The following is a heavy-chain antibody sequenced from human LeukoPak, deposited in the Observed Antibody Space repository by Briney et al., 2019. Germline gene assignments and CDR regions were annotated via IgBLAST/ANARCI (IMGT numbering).Heavy chain of an antibody. CDR3: ARYITMIVVVDAFDI. Sequence: GSLRLSCAASGFTFSSYAMSWVRQAPGKGLEWVSAISGSGGSTYYADSVKGRFTISRDNSKNTLYLQMNSLRAEDTAVYYCARYITMIVVVDAFDIWGQGTMVTVSS. D-gene: IGHD3-22*01. CDR1: GFTFSSYA. V-gene: IGHV3-23*01. J-gene: IGHJ3*02. CDR2: ISGSGGST.